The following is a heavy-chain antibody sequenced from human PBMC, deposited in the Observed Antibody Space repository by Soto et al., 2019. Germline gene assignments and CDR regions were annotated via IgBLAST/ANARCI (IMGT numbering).Heavy chain of an antibody. CDR1: GFTFDDYA. CDR3: AKDAVTTQFYYFDY. CDR2: ISWNSGSI. Sequence: DVQLVESGGGLVQPGRSLRLSCAASGFTFDDYAMHWVRQAPGKGLEWVSGISWNSGSIGYADSVKGRFTISRDNAKNSLYLQMNSLRAEDTALYYCAKDAVTTQFYYFDYWGQGTLVTVSS. V-gene: IGHV3-9*01. J-gene: IGHJ4*02. D-gene: IGHD4-4*01.